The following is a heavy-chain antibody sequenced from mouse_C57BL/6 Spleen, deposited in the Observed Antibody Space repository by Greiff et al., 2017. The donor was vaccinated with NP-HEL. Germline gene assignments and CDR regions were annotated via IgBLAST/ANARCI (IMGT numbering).Heavy chain of an antibody. CDR1: GYAFSSYW. D-gene: IGHD2-1*01. CDR2: IYPGDGDT. V-gene: IGHV1-80*01. J-gene: IGHJ4*01. CDR3: AREGGYGNYEGNAMDY. Sequence: VHLQQSGAELVKPGASVKISCKASGYAFSSYWMNWVKQRPGKGLEWIGQIYPGDGDTNYNGKFKGKATLTADKSSSTAYMQLSSLTSEDSAVYFCAREGGYGNYEGNAMDYWGQGTSVTVSS.